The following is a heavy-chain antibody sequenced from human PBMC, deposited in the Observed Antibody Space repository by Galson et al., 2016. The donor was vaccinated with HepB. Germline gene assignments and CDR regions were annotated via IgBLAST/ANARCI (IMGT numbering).Heavy chain of an antibody. Sequence: QAPGKGLEWVAIISYDGSNKYYADSVKGRFTISRDNSKNTLYLQMNSLRAEDTAIYYCTRDDSYGLDVWGQGTTVTVSS. D-gene: IGHD2-21*02. CDR3: TRDDSYGLDV. J-gene: IGHJ6*02. V-gene: IGHV3-30-3*01. CDR2: ISYDGSNK.